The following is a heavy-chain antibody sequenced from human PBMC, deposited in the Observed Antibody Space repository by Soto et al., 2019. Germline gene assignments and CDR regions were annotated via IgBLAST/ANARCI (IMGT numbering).Heavy chain of an antibody. J-gene: IGHJ4*02. D-gene: IGHD3-10*01. Sequence: RLSYAASGFSFIRLGMNWGRQAPHKGLEWVAVIWYDGSNKYYVDSVKGRFTISRDNSKNTLYLQMNSLRAEDTAVYYCARGPPSMVREVMIFYFDYWGQGTLVTVSS. CDR3: ARGPPSMVREVMIFYFDY. CDR2: IWYDGSNK. V-gene: IGHV3-33*07. CDR1: GFSFIRLG.